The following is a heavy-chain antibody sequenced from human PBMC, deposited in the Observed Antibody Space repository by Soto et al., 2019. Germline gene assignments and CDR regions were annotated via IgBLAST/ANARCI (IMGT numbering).Heavy chain of an antibody. D-gene: IGHD4-17*01. CDR1: GGSISSYY. CDR2: IYHSGST. V-gene: IGHV4-59*12. J-gene: IGHJ4*02. CDR3: ARGGYGDAAYFDY. Sequence: ETLSLTCTVSGGSISSYYWSWIRQPPGKGLKWIGYIYHSGSTYYDPSLKSRVTISVDTSKNQFSLKLSSVTAADTAVYYCARGGYGDAAYFDYWGQGTLVTVSS.